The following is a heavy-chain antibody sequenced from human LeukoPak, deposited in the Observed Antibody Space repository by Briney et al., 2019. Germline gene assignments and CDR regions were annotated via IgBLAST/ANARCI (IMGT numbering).Heavy chain of an antibody. J-gene: IGHJ6*02. V-gene: IGHV1-69*04. Sequence: SVKVSCKASGGTFNYYAINWVRQAPGQGLEWMGRIIPIVGIGKYAQKFQGRVTITADKSTSTTYMELSSLRSEDTAIYYCASPYNYGSRGEGAYDMDVWGQGTTVTVSS. CDR2: IIPIVGIG. CDR1: GGTFNYYA. D-gene: IGHD3-10*01. CDR3: ASPYNYGSRGEGAYDMDV.